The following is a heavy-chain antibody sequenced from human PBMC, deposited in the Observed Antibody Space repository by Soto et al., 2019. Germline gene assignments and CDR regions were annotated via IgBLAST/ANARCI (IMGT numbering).Heavy chain of an antibody. CDR3: ARGNGDYVMDYYYYYMDV. V-gene: IGHV4-59*01. D-gene: IGHD4-17*01. CDR2: IYYSGST. CDR1: GASISTYY. Sequence: PSETLSLTCSVSGASISTYYWSWIRQPPGKGLEWIGYIYYSGSTNYNPSLKSRVTISVDTSKNQFSLKLSSVTAADTAVYYCARGNGDYVMDYYYYYMDVWGKGTTVTVSS. J-gene: IGHJ6*03.